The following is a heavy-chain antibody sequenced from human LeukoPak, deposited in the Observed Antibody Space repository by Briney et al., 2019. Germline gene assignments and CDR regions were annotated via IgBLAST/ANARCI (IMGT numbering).Heavy chain of an antibody. CDR1: GGSISGSSYY. J-gene: IGHJ6*02. CDR3: ARGGSSGWFHVYYYYGMDV. D-gene: IGHD6-19*01. V-gene: IGHV4-39*07. CDR2: INHSGST. Sequence: PSETLSLTCTVSGGSISGSSYYWSWIRQPPGKGLEWIGEINHSGSTNYNPSLKSRVTISVDTSKNQFSLKLSSVTAAGTAVYYCARGGSSGWFHVYYYYGMDVWGQGTTVTVSS.